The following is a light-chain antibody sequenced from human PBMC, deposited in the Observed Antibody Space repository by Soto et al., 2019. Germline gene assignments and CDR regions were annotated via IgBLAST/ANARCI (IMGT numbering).Light chain of an antibody. J-gene: IGKJ5*01. V-gene: IGKV1-39*01. CDR3: QQSSGTPSI. Sequence: DVQITQSPSSRSASVGGRFIFTFRASQTITNYVNWYQQQSRKAPKLLIYATDTLQSGVPSRFSGSGSGTDYTLTISSLQPEDFATYYGQQSSGTPSIIGQGTRLEIK. CDR2: ATD. CDR1: QTITNY.